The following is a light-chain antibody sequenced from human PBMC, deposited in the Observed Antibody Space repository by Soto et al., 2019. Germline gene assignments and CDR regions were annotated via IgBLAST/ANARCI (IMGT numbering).Light chain of an antibody. CDR3: AAWDDSLSGHEL. CDR1: HSNSGSNY. Sequence: QSVLTQPPSASGTPGQRVTISCSGSHSNSGSNYVYWYQQLPGTAPKLLIYSNDQRPSGVPDRFSGSKSGATASLAISGLRSDDEADYYCAAWDDSLSGHELFGGGTKLTVL. CDR2: SND. V-gene: IGLV1-47*02. J-gene: IGLJ2*01.